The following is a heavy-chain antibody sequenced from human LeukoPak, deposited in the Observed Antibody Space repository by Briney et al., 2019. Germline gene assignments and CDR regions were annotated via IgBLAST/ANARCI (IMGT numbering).Heavy chain of an antibody. V-gene: IGHV3-23*01. D-gene: IGHD4-23*01. CDR1: GFTFSSYA. CDR3: AKNIGGFDY. Sequence: AGGSLRLSCAASGFTFSSYAMSWVRQAPGKGLEWVSAISGSDGSRYYADSVKGRFTISRDNSKNTLYLQMNSLRAEDTAVYYCAKNIGGFDYWGQGTLVTVSS. J-gene: IGHJ4*02. CDR2: ISGSDGSR.